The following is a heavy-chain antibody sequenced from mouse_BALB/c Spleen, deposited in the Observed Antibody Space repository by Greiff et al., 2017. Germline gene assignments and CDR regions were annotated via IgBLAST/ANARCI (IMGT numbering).Heavy chain of an antibody. D-gene: IGHD1-1*01. CDR2: INPSTGYT. J-gene: IGHJ2*01. CDR1: GYTFTSYW. Sequence: VQLQQSGAELAKPGASVKMSCKASGYTFTSYWMHWVKQRPGQGLEWIGYINPSTGYTEYNQKFKDKATLTADKSSSTAYMQLSSLTSEDSAVYYCARRGITTVVATDYFDYWGQGTTLTVSS. CDR3: ARRGITTVVATDYFDY. V-gene: IGHV1-7*01.